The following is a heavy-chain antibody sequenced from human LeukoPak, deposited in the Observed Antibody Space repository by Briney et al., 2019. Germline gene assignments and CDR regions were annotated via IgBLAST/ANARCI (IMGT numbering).Heavy chain of an antibody. D-gene: IGHD6-6*01. CDR1: GGSFSGYY. CDR3: ASLRWAARPHFDY. Sequence: PSETLSLTCAVYGGSFSGYYWSWIRQPPGKGLEWIGEINHSGSTNYNPSLKSRVTISVDTSKNQFSLKLSSVTAADTAVYYCASLRWAARPHFDYWGQGTLVTVS. J-gene: IGHJ4*02. V-gene: IGHV4-34*01. CDR2: INHSGST.